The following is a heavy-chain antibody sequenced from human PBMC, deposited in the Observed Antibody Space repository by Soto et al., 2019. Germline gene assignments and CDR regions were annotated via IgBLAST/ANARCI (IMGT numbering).Heavy chain of an antibody. J-gene: IGHJ4*02. CDR2: IIPIFGTA. D-gene: IGHD3-16*01. CDR3: ARGTLMYYDYVWRSYDFDY. Sequence: SVKVSCKASGGTFSSYTISWVRQAPGQGLEWMGGIIPIFGTANYAQKFQGRVTITADESTSTAYMELSSLRSEDTAVYYCARGTLMYYDYVWRSYDFDYWGQVTLFTVSS. CDR1: GGTFSSYT. V-gene: IGHV1-69*13.